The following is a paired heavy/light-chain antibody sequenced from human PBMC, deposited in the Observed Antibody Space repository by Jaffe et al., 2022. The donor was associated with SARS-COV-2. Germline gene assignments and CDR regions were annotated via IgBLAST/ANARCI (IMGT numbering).Heavy chain of an antibody. CDR2: ISYDGNNR. CDR1: GFTFSSYA. J-gene: IGHJ2*01. D-gene: IGHD2-15*01. V-gene: IGHV3-30-3*01. Sequence: QVQLLEESGGGIVQPGRSLRVSCAASGFTFSSYAMHWVRQAPGKGLEWVAIISYDGNNRYYADSVKGRFTISRDNSKNTLYLQMNSLRAEDTAVFYCVRDRGITGSWKWYFDLWGRGTLVTVSA. CDR3: VRDRGITGSWKWYFDL.
Light chain of an antibody. V-gene: IGKV3-20*01. Sequence: IVLTQSPGTLSLSPGEGATLSCRASQPISSSYLAWYQQRPGQPPKLLIYGTSSRATDIPDRFSGSGSRTGFTLTISRLEPEDFAVYYCQQYATSPLTFGGGTKVEIK. CDR3: QQYATSPLT. CDR1: QPISSSY. J-gene: IGKJ4*01. CDR2: GTS.